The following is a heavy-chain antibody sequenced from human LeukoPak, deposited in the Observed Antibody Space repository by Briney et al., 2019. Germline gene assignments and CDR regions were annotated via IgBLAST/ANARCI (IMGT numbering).Heavy chain of an antibody. Sequence: PSETLSLTCAVSGGSISSGGYSWSWIRQPPGKGLEWIGYIYHSGSTYYNPSLKSRVTISVDRSKNQFSLKLSSVTAADTAVYYCASSSGYRQYYFDYWGQGTLVTVSS. J-gene: IGHJ4*02. CDR3: ASSSGYRQYYFDY. CDR1: GGSISSGGYS. CDR2: IYHSGST. D-gene: IGHD3-22*01. V-gene: IGHV4-30-2*01.